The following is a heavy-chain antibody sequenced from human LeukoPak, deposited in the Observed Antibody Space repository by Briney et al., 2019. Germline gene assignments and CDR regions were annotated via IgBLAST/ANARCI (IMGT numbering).Heavy chain of an antibody. CDR1: GYAFTSYD. Sequence: ASVKVSCKASGYAFTSYDINWVRQATGQRLEWMGWMNPNSGNTGYAQKFQGRVTMTRNTSISTAYMELRSLRSEDTAVYYWARGRKDSSGYWVYWGQGTLVTVSS. CDR2: MNPNSGNT. J-gene: IGHJ4*02. D-gene: IGHD3-22*01. V-gene: IGHV1-8*01. CDR3: ARGRKDSSGYWVY.